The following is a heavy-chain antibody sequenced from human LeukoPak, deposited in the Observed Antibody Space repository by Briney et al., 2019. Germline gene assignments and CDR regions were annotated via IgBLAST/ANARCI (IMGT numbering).Heavy chain of an antibody. V-gene: IGHV4-59*11. Sequence: SETLSLTCTVSDGPIRSHYWTWIRQSPLKGLEWIGDISNSGSTKFNPSLKSRVTISIDTSKSQFSLRLTSVTAADTAVYYCGRDALVGYFSYYYIDVWGKGTTVTVSS. CDR1: DGPIRSHY. CDR3: GRDALVGYFSYYYIDV. D-gene: IGHD2-15*01. J-gene: IGHJ6*03. CDR2: ISNSGST.